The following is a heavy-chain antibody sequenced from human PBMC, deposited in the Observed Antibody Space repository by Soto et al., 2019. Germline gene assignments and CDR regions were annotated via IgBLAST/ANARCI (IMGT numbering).Heavy chain of an antibody. CDR3: ARGRWQHPNWFDP. V-gene: IGHV1-2*02. Sequence: GASVKVSCKASGYTFTGYYMHWVRQAPGQGLEWMGWINPNSGGTNYAQKFQGRVTMTRDTSIGTAYMELSSLRAEDTAVYYCARGRWQHPNWFDPWGQGTLVTVSS. CDR1: GYTFTGYY. J-gene: IGHJ5*02. D-gene: IGHD6-13*01. CDR2: INPNSGGT.